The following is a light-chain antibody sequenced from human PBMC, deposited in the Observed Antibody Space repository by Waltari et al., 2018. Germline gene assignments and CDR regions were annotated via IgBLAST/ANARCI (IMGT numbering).Light chain of an antibody. CDR3: STWDTSLNGWV. CDR2: RNS. CDR1: SNTVGVLG. V-gene: IGLV10-54*04. J-gene: IGLJ3*02. Sequence: QAGLTQPPSVSKGLRQTATLTCTGNSNTVGVLGAAWLQQHQGHPPKLLSYRNSNRPSGISERFSASRSGNTASLTITGLQAEDEADYYCSTWDTSLNGWVFGGGTKLTVL.